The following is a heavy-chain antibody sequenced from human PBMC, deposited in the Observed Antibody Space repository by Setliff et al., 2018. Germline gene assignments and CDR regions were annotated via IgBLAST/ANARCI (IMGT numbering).Heavy chain of an antibody. CDR2: ISGYNGNT. D-gene: IGHD5-12*01. V-gene: IGHV1-18*01. CDR3: ARDTSTRSAASDPSFNFDF. J-gene: IGHJ4*02. CDR1: GYTFTSYA. Sequence: ASVKVSCKASGYTFTSYAVTWVRQAPGQGLEWMGGISGYNGNTNYAQNLQGRVTITTDPSSRTAYMELRNLRSDDTAVYYCARDTSTRSAASDPSFNFDFWGQGSLVTVSS.